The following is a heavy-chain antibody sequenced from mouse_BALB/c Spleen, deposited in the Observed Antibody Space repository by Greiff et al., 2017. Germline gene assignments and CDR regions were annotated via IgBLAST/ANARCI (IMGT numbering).Heavy chain of an antibody. D-gene: IGHD2-4*01. CDR1: GFTFSDYY. V-gene: IGHV5-4*02. CDR3: ARDPLYDYDGGSLAY. CDR2: ISDGGSYT. Sequence: EVQVVESGGGLVKPGGSLKLSCAASGFTFSDYYMYWVRQTPEKRLEWVATISDGGSYTYYPDSVKGRFTISRDNAKNNLYLQMSSLKSEDTAMYYCARDPLYDYDGGSLAYWGQGTLVTVSA. J-gene: IGHJ3*01.